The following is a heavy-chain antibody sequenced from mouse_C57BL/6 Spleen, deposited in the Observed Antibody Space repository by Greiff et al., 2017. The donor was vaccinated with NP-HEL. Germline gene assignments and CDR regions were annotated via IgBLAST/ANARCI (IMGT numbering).Heavy chain of an antibody. Sequence: QVQLQQSGAELARPGASVKLSCKASGYTFTSYGISWVKQRPGQGLEWIGEIYPRSGNTYYNEKFKGKATLTADKSSSTAYMELRSLTSEDSAVYFCASLPAGAAWFAYWGQGTLVTVSA. CDR3: ASLPAGAAWFAY. V-gene: IGHV1-81*01. J-gene: IGHJ3*01. CDR2: IYPRSGNT. CDR1: GYTFTSYG.